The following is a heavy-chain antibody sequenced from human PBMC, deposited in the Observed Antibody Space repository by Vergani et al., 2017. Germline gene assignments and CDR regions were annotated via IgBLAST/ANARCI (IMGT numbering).Heavy chain of an antibody. D-gene: IGHD2-2*01. CDR1: GFTFSSSL. V-gene: IGHV3-30*18. Sequence: QVQLVESGGGVVQPGRSLRLSCAASGFTFSSSLMHWVRQAPGKGLSCLAVISYDGSNKYYADTVKGRFTISRDNSKNTLYLQMNSLRAEDTAVYYCAKVLDCSSTSCYGFDYWGQGTLVTVSS. CDR2: ISYDGSNK. J-gene: IGHJ4*02. CDR3: AKVLDCSSTSCYGFDY.